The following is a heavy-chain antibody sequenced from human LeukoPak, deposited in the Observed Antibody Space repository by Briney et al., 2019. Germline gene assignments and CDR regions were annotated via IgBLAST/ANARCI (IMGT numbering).Heavy chain of an antibody. J-gene: IGHJ4*02. CDR3: AKDLKDSSGYYYY. D-gene: IGHD3-22*01. Sequence: PGGTLRLSCAASGFTFSSYGMSWVRQAPGKGLEWVSAISGSGGSTYYADSVKGRFTISRDNSKNTLYLQMNSLRAEDTAVYYCAKDLKDSSGYYYYWGQGTLVTVSS. V-gene: IGHV3-23*01. CDR1: GFTFSSYG. CDR2: ISGSGGST.